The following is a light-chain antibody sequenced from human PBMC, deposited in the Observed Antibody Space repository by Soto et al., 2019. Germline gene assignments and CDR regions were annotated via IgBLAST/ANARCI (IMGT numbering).Light chain of an antibody. CDR3: QRYNGT. CDR2: KAS. Sequence: DIQLTQSPSTLSASVGGRVTLTCRASQYVGSWLAWYQQKPGKAPKLLIYKASNLQSGVPSRFSGSGSATEFTLTISSLQPDDSATYYCQRYNGTFGQGTRLEIK. V-gene: IGKV1-5*03. CDR1: QYVGSW. J-gene: IGKJ5*01.